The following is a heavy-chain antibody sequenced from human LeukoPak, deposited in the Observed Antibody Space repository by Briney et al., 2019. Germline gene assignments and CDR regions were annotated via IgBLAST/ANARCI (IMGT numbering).Heavy chain of an antibody. D-gene: IGHD6-19*01. CDR3: AASIRRITVAGPSLDY. V-gene: IGHV4-4*07. Sequence: PSETLSLTCTVSGGSMSSYDWSWIRQPAGKGLEWIGRIYSSGSTNYNPSLKSRVTMSVDTSKNQFSLKLSSVTAADTAVYYCAASIRRITVAGPSLDYWGQGTLVTVSS. CDR2: IYSSGST. CDR1: GGSMSSYD. J-gene: IGHJ4*02.